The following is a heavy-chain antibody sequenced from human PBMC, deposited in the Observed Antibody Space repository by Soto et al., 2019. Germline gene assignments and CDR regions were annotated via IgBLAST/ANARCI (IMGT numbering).Heavy chain of an antibody. D-gene: IGHD3-22*01. CDR3: ARDSNYYDSSGYYPGDYYYYGMDV. CDR1: GGSISSYY. V-gene: IGHV4-4*07. J-gene: IGHJ6*02. CDR2: IYTSGST. Sequence: NPSETLSLTCTVSGGSISSYYWSWIRQPAGKGLEWIGRIYTSGSTNYNPSLKSRVTMSVDTSKNQFSLKLSSVTAADTAVYYCARDSNYYDSSGYYPGDYYYYGMDVWGQGTTVTVSS.